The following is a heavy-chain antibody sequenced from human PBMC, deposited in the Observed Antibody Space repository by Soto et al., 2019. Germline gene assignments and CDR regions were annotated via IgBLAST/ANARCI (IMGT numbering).Heavy chain of an antibody. J-gene: IGHJ6*02. Sequence: ASVKVSCKASGYTFTSYYMHWVRQAPGQGLEWMGIINPSGGSTSYAQKFQGRVTMTRDTSTGTVYMELSSLRSEDTAVYYCARPTAMGHYYSYGRDVWGQVTTVTVSS. CDR3: ARPTAMGHYYSYGRDV. V-gene: IGHV1-46*01. D-gene: IGHD5-18*01. CDR1: GYTFTSYY. CDR2: INPSGGST.